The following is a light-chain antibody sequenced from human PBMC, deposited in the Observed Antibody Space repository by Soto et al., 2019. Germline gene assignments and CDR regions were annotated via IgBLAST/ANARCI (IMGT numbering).Light chain of an antibody. Sequence: QSFLTHPPSVSAAPGQKVTISCFGSNSNIGKNYVSWYQQLPGTAPKLLIYGNNNRHSGITDRISGSKSGTSATLGITGLQPGDEADYYCATWDNTLSAEVFGGGTKVTVL. CDR2: GNN. J-gene: IGLJ3*02. V-gene: IGLV1-51*01. CDR3: ATWDNTLSAEV. CDR1: NSNIGKNY.